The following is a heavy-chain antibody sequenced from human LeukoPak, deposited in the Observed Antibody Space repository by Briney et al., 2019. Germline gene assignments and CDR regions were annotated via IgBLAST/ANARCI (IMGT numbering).Heavy chain of an antibody. CDR3: ASADSGRNSFGP. Sequence: GGSLRLSCVGSGFAFSSYWMSWARQAPGKGLEWVAKMNRDGSQRDYVDSVKGRFTISRDNAVNSLFLQMNSVRAEDTAVYYCASADSGRNSFGPWGQGTLVTVSS. D-gene: IGHD6-19*01. CDR2: MNRDGSQR. CDR1: GFAFSSYW. V-gene: IGHV3-7*01. J-gene: IGHJ5*02.